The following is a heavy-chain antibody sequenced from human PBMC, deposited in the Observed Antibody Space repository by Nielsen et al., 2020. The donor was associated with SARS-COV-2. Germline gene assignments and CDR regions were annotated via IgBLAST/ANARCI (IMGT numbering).Heavy chain of an antibody. J-gene: IGHJ4*02. D-gene: IGHD2-8*02. V-gene: IGHV3-48*02. CDR1: GFSFSTYS. CDR3: ARDHWRYETAYFDY. CDR2: ISSGSSTV. Sequence: GGSLRLSCAASGFSFSTYSMDWVRQAPGKGLEWVAYISSGSSTVYYADSVKGRFTISRDNAKDSLYLQMNTLRDEDTAIYFCARDHWRYETAYFDYWGQGTLVTVSS.